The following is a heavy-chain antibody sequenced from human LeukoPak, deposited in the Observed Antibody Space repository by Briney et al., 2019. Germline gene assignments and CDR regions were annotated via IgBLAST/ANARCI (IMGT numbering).Heavy chain of an antibody. CDR2: IIPIFGTA. CDR1: GGTFSSYA. J-gene: IGHJ4*02. V-gene: IGHV1-69*13. Sequence: SVKVSCKASGGTFSSYAISWVQQAPGQGLEWVGGIIPIFGTANYAQKFQGRVTITADESTSTAYMELSSLRSEDTAVYYCARDAGYGDYVWGYYFDYWGQGTLVTVSS. D-gene: IGHD4-17*01. CDR3: ARDAGYGDYVWGYYFDY.